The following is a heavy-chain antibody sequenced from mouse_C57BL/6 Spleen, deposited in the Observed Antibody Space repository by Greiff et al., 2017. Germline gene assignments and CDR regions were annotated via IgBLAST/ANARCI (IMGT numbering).Heavy chain of an antibody. J-gene: IGHJ1*03. CDR2: IDPETGGT. Sequence: VKLVESGAELVRPGASVTLSCKASGYTFTDYEMHWVKQTPVHGLEWIGAIDPETGGTAYNQKFKGKAILTADKSSSTAYMELRSLTSEDSAVYYCTRDTTVVGGYFDVWGTGTTVTVSS. D-gene: IGHD1-1*01. CDR1: GYTFTDYE. V-gene: IGHV1-15*01. CDR3: TRDTTVVGGYFDV.